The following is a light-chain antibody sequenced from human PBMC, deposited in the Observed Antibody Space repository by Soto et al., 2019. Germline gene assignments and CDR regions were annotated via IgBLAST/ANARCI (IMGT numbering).Light chain of an antibody. CDR1: QDISRS. J-gene: IGKJ2*01. CDR3: QHLKDDRYT. V-gene: IGKV1-9*01. CDR2: AAS. Sequence: DIQLTQSPSFLSASVGDRVTITCRASQDISRSLAWYQHNPGKAPKLLIYAASTWQNGVTSSFSGSGSGTELTLTISSLQTADFATYYCQHLKDDRYTFGQGTKVEIK.